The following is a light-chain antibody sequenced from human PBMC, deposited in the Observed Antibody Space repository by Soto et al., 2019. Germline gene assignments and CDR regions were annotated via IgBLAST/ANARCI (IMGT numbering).Light chain of an antibody. CDR3: QHYNSYPFT. V-gene: IGKV1-5*03. J-gene: IGKJ3*01. CDR1: QSISSW. Sequence: DIQMNQSPSTLSASVGDRVTITCRASQSISSWLAWYQQKPGKAPKLLIYKASSLESGVPSRFSGSGSGTEFTLTISSLQPDEFATYYCQHYNSYPFTFGPGTKVDIK. CDR2: KAS.